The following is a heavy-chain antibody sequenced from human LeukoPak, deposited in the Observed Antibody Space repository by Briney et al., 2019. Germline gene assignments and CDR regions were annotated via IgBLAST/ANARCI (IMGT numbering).Heavy chain of an antibody. Sequence: WAAVKVSCMASGGTFSSYAISGVRQAPGQGLEGMGRIIWILGIANYAQKLQGRVTITEYKSTSTADMALSRLGWEDTAVYHCARAARFLEWSYTYSYYGMDVWGQGTTVTVSS. J-gene: IGHJ6*02. V-gene: IGHV1-69*04. CDR2: IIWILGIA. D-gene: IGHD3-3*01. CDR1: GGTFSSYA. CDR3: ARAARFLEWSYTYSYYGMDV.